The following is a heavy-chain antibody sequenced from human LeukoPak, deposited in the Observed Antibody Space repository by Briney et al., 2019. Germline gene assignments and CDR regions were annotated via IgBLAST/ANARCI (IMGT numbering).Heavy chain of an antibody. CDR1: DFRFDDYA. CDR2: ISRNSGSI. Sequence: GRSLRLSCAASDFRFDDYAMHWVRQAPGKGLEWVSGISRNSGSIDYVDSVKGRFIISRDNAKNSLYLEMNSLRPEDTALYYCAKGTGRYWTFFDYWGQGTLVTVSS. V-gene: IGHV3-9*01. CDR3: AKGTGRYWTFFDY. D-gene: IGHD2-21*01. J-gene: IGHJ4*02.